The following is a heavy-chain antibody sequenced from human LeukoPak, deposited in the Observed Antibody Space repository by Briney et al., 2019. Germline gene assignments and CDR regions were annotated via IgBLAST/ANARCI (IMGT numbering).Heavy chain of an antibody. CDR3: ARVVPAAIFHDAFDI. V-gene: IGHV1-18*01. CDR2: ISAYNGNT. Sequence: GASVKVSCKASGGTFSSYAISWVRQAPGQGLEWMGWISAYNGNTNYAQKLQGRVTMTTDTSTSTAYMELRSLRSDDTAVYYCARVVPAAIFHDAFDIWGQGTMVTVSS. J-gene: IGHJ3*02. D-gene: IGHD2-2*01. CDR1: GGTFSSYA.